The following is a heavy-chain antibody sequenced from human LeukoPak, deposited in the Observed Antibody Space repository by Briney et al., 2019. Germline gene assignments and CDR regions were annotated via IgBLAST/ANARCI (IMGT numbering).Heavy chain of an antibody. D-gene: IGHD5-18*01. J-gene: IGHJ4*02. V-gene: IGHV3-30*04. Sequence: GGSLRLSCAASGFTFSSYAMHWVRQAPGKGLEWVAVISYDGSNKYYADSVKGRFTISRDNSKNTLYLQMHSLRAEDTAVYYCARDSPMFGDTAMVNIFDYWGQGTLVTVSS. CDR2: ISYDGSNK. CDR3: ARDSPMFGDTAMVNIFDY. CDR1: GFTFSSYA.